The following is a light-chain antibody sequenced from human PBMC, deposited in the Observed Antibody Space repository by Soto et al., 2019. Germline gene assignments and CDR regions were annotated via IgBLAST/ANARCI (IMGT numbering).Light chain of an antibody. J-gene: IGKJ4*01. CDR2: WAS. Sequence: DIVMTQSPDSLAVSLGARATIKCRSSQSVLYRSNNKNYLAWYQQKPGQPPKLLIYWASTRESGVPERFSGIWSATDFTLTIRSVQAEDVAIYYCQQYYTTLALTFGGVTKVEIK. V-gene: IGKV4-1*01. CDR1: QSVLYRSNNKNY. CDR3: QQYYTTLALT.